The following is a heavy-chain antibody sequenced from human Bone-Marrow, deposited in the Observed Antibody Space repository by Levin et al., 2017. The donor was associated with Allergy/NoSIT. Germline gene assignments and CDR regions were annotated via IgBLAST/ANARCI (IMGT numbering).Heavy chain of an antibody. D-gene: IGHD1-26*01. J-gene: IGHJ3*02. Sequence: ESLKISCAVYGGSFSGYYWSWIRQPPGKGLEWIGEINHSGSTNYNPSLKSRVTISVDTSKNQFSLKLSSVTAADTAVYYCASIVGATAHDAFDIWGQGTMVTVSS. V-gene: IGHV4-34*01. CDR1: GGSFSGYY. CDR2: INHSGST. CDR3: ASIVGATAHDAFDI.